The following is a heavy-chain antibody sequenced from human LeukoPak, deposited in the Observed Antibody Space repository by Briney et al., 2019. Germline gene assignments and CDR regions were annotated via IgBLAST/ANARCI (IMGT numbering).Heavy chain of an antibody. V-gene: IGHV3-7*01. D-gene: IGHD2-21*02. J-gene: IGHJ4*02. Sequence: GGSLRLSCAGSGFSFSTSWMSWVRQAPVKGLEWVANINQDGSEKYYVDSVKGRFTISRDNAKNSLYLQMNSLRAEDTAVYYCARDRVVTANFDYWGQGTLVTVSS. CDR2: INQDGSEK. CDR1: GFSFSTSW. CDR3: ARDRVVTANFDY.